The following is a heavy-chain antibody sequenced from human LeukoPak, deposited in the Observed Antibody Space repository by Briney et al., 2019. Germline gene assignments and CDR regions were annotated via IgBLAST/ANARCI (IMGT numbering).Heavy chain of an antibody. CDR2: IYSSGST. Sequence: SETLSLTRTVSGGSTSSYYWSWIRQPPGKGLEWIGYIYSSGSTNYNPTLKSRVTVSLDTSKRQSSLKLSSVTAADTAVYYCARRRGAYYDSWGQGTLVTVSS. V-gene: IGHV4-59*08. J-gene: IGHJ4*02. CDR1: GGSTSSYY. CDR3: ARRRGAYYDS. D-gene: IGHD3-16*01.